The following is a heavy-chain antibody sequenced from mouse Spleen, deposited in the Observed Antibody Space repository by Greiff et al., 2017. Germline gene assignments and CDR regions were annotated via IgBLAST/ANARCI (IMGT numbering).Heavy chain of an antibody. CDR3: ARGIYYYGSSYLDY. J-gene: IGHJ2*01. Sequence: QVQLQQPGAELVKPGASVKLSCKASGYTFTSYWMHWVKQRPGQGLEWIGMIDPANGNTKYAPKFQGKATITADTSSNTAYLQLSSLTSEDTAIYYCARGIYYYGSSYLDYWGQGTTLTVSS. D-gene: IGHD1-1*01. V-gene: IGHV1-64*01. CDR1: GYTFTSYW. CDR2: IDPANGNT.